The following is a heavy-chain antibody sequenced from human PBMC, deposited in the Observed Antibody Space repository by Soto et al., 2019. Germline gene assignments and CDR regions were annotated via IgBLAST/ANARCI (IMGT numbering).Heavy chain of an antibody. D-gene: IGHD3-22*01. V-gene: IGHV3-72*01. J-gene: IGHJ4*02. CDR3: IALKYEGRGHWNLEY. Sequence: EVQLVESGGGLVQPGGSLRLSCAASGFTFSDHFMDWARQAPGKGLEWVGRSRNKANSYSTDYAASVKGRFTVSRDDSEKPLHLHMNSLKSEDTAVYYCIALKYEGRGHWNLEYWSQGTLVTVSS. CDR2: SRNKANSYST. CDR1: GFTFSDHF.